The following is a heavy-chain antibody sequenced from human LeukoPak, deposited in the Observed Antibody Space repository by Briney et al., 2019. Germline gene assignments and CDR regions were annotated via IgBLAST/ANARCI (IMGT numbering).Heavy chain of an antibody. D-gene: IGHD6-13*01. V-gene: IGHV3-21*01. Sequence: PGGSLRLSCAAPGFIFDNYAIHWVRQAPGKGLEWVSSISSGSAYIYYADSVKGRFTISRDNAKNSLYLQMNSLRAEDTAVYYCATEGRSTTPGYWGQGTLVTVSS. CDR3: ATEGRSTTPGY. J-gene: IGHJ4*02. CDR1: GFIFDNYA. CDR2: ISSGSAYI.